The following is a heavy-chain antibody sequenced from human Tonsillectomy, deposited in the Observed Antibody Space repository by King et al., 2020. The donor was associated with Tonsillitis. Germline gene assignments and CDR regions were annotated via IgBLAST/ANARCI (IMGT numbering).Heavy chain of an antibody. V-gene: IGHV3-30*18. D-gene: IGHD6-19*01. CDR3: AKEVEVAGGVGY. CDR2: ISYDGSNK. CDR1: GFTFSSYG. Sequence: QVQLVESGGGVVQPGRSLRLSCAASGFTFSSYGMHWVRQAPGKGLEWMAVISYDGSNKYYADSVKGRFTISRDNSKNTLYLQMNSLRAEDTAVYYCAKEVEVAGGVGYGGQGAMVTVSS. J-gene: IGHJ6*01.